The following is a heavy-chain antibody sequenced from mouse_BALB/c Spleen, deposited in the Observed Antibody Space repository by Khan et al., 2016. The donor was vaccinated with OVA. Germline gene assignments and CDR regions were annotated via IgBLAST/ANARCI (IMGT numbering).Heavy chain of an antibody. CDR3: ARPPYFSYVMDN. CDR1: GHTFTKYG. V-gene: IGHV9-3-1*01. CDR2: INTYTGEP. J-gene: IGHJ4*01. D-gene: IGHD2-10*01. Sequence: QIQLVQSGPELKKPGETVKISCKASGHTFTKYGMNWVKQAPGEGLKWMGWINTYTGEPTYADGFNGRFAFSLETSASTAYLQINNLKNEDTATYFCARPPYFSYVMDNWGQGTSVTVSS.